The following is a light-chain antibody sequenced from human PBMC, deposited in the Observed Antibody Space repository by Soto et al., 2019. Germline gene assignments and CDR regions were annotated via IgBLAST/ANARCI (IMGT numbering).Light chain of an antibody. V-gene: IGLV2-14*01. CDR3: CAYSRSGTLI. CDR2: DVS. Sequence: QSALTQPASVSGSPGQSITISCVGTSGDIGDYNYVSWYQQHPGKVPKVIIYDVSNRPSGVSYRFSGTKSGNTASLTVSGLQAEDEADYYCCAYSRSGTLISGTGTNVTVL. CDR1: SGDIGDYNY. J-gene: IGLJ1*01.